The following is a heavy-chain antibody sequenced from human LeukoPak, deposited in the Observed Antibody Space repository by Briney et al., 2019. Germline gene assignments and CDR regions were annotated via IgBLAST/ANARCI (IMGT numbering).Heavy chain of an antibody. CDR2: INPYSGNT. CDR1: GYTFTSYD. J-gene: IGHJ4*02. Sequence: GASVKVSCKASGYTFTSYDVNWVRQAAGQGLEWMGWINPYSGNTGYAQKFQGRITMTRNTSITTAYMELSSLRSEDTAVYYCARSKVGSSTLPIDYWGQGTPVTVSP. V-gene: IGHV1-8*01. CDR3: ARSKVGSSTLPIDY. D-gene: IGHD2-2*01.